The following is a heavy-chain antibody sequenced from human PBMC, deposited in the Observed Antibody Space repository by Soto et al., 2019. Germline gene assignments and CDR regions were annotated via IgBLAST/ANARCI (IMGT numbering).Heavy chain of an antibody. Sequence: SGGSLRLSCAASGFTFSSYGMRWVRQAPGKGLEWVAVISYDGSNKYYADSVKGRFTISRDNSKNTLYLKMSSLRTEDTAVYNCVKELGTTAGRYYYGMDVWGHGTTVTVSS. V-gene: IGHV3-30*18. D-gene: IGHD3-16*01. CDR2: ISYDGSNK. CDR1: GFTFSSYG. J-gene: IGHJ6*01. CDR3: VKELGTTAGRYYYGMDV.